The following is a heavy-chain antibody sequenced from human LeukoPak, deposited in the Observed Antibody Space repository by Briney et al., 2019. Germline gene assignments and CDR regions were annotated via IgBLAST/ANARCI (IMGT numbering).Heavy chain of an antibody. D-gene: IGHD6-19*01. CDR3: AKDRSQWLVWDKYYFDY. Sequence: GGSLRLSCLTSGFTLSTNAMSWVRQAPGKGLEWISGISGSGASTYYADSMKGRFTISRDNSKNTLYLQMNSLRAEDTAVYYCAKDRSQWLVWDKYYFDYWGQGTLVTVSS. J-gene: IGHJ4*02. CDR2: ISGSGAST. V-gene: IGHV3-23*01. CDR1: GFTLSTNA.